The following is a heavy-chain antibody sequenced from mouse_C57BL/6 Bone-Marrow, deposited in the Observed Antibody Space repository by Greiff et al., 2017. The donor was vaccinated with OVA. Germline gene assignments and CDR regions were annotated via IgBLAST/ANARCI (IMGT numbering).Heavy chain of an antibody. J-gene: IGHJ1*03. CDR3: ARLYYSKGYWYFDV. CDR1: GYTFTSYW. Sequence: QVHVKQPGAELVRPGSSVKLSCKASGYTFTSYWMHWVKQRPIQGLEWIGNIDPSDSETHYNQKFKDKATLTVDKSSSTAYMQLSSLTSEDSAVYYCARLYYSKGYWYFDVWGTGTTVTVSS. V-gene: IGHV1-52*01. D-gene: IGHD2-5*01. CDR2: IDPSDSET.